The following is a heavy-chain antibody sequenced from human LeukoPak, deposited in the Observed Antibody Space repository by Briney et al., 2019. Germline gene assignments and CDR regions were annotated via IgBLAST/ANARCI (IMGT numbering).Heavy chain of an antibody. D-gene: IGHD3-22*01. Sequence: SKTLSLTCSVSGGAIISYYWSWIRQPAGKGPEWIGRIYPTGNTDYNPSLKTRVTMSTDLSKKQFSLRLRSVTAADTAVYYCARLKFYDSTGYSPGYYMDVWGKGTAVTVSS. CDR3: ARLKFYDSTGYSPGYYMDV. V-gene: IGHV4-4*07. J-gene: IGHJ6*03. CDR2: IYPTGNT. CDR1: GGAIISYY.